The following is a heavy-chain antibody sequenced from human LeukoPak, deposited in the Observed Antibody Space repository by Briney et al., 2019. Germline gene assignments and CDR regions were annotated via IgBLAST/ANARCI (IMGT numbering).Heavy chain of an antibody. CDR1: GFTFSSYW. D-gene: IGHD6-13*01. Sequence: GGPLRLSCAASGFTFSSYWMHWVRQAPGKGLVWVSRINSDGSSTSYADSVKGRFTISRDNAKNTLYLQMNSLRAEDTAVYYCARDGPSAAAKDYWGQGTLVTVSS. CDR2: INSDGSST. CDR3: ARDGPSAAAKDY. V-gene: IGHV3-74*01. J-gene: IGHJ4*02.